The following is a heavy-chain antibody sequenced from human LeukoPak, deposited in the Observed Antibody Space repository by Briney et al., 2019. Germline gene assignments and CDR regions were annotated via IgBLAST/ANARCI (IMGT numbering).Heavy chain of an antibody. CDR1: GFTFSSYW. V-gene: IGHV3-7*04. J-gene: IGHJ4*02. CDR3: ARGDYYDSSGYLCH. CDR2: IKQDGSEK. D-gene: IGHD3-22*01. Sequence: GGSLRLSCAASGFTFSSYWMSWVRQAPGKGLEWVANIKQDGSEKYYVDSVKGRFTISRDNAKNSLYPQMNSLRAEDTAVYYCARGDYYDSSGYLCHWGQGTLVTVSS.